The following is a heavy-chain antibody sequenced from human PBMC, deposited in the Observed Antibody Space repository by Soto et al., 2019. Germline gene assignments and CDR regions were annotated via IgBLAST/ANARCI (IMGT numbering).Heavy chain of an antibody. CDR1: GFTFSNYA. CDR2: ISGGSGDST. J-gene: IGHJ4*02. Sequence: GGSLRLSCAASGFTFSNYAMNWVRQAPGKGLEWVSGISGGSGDSTFYADSVKGRFTVSRDNSKNTLHLQMNSLRTEDTAVYYCAKNQPSWATRAAFDYWGQGTLVTVSS. D-gene: IGHD2-2*01. CDR3: AKNQPSWATRAAFDY. V-gene: IGHV3-23*01.